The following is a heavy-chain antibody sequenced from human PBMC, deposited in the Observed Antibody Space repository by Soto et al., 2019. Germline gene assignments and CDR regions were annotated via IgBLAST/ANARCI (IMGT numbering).Heavy chain of an antibody. D-gene: IGHD3-3*01. Sequence: SETLSLTCAVYGGSFSGYYWSWIRQPPGKGLEWIGEINHSGSTNYNPSLKSRVTISVDTSKNQFSLKLSSVTPADSAVYYFATGPSYDFWSGYYYYDMDVWGQGTTVTVSS. J-gene: IGHJ6*02. V-gene: IGHV4-34*01. CDR2: INHSGST. CDR3: ATGPSYDFWSGYYYYDMDV. CDR1: GGSFSGYY.